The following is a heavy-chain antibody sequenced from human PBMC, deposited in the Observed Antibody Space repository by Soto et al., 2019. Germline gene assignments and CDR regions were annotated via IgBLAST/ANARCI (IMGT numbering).Heavy chain of an antibody. CDR2: IDPSDHYT. CDR3: VRSSFVVVTGIRNKYGVDG. D-gene: IGHD2-21*02. Sequence: GESLQISCKGSGYSFTSYWISWVRHIPGKGLEWVGRIDPSDHYTNYNPSYQGQVTISSDKSISTAYLQWSSLKASDTAMYYCVRSSFVVVTGIRNKYGVDGWGQGTTVTDAS. J-gene: IGHJ6*02. CDR1: GYSFTSYW. V-gene: IGHV5-10-1*01.